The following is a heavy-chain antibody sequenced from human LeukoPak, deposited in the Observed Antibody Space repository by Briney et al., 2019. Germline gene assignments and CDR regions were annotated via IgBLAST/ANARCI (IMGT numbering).Heavy chain of an antibody. V-gene: IGHV3-11*01. J-gene: IGHJ6*02. CDR3: ARDMDKLGDYYGMDV. D-gene: IGHD3-16*01. CDR1: GFSFSNYD. CDR2: VSSGGDIT. Sequence: GSLRLSCAASGFSFSNYDMSWVRQAPGKGLEWLSIVSSGGDITTYADSVKGRFTISRDNTRNLLFLQMNSLRAEDTAVYYCARDMDKLGDYYGMDVWGQGTTVVVSS.